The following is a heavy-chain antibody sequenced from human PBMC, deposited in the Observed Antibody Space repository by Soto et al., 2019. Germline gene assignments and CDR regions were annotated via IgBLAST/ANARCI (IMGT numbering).Heavy chain of an antibody. J-gene: IGHJ4*02. CDR3: ARDYDFWSGQGHYFDY. CDR2: VSGTSTNI. V-gene: IGHV3-21*01. D-gene: IGHD3-3*01. Sequence: GGALRLSRVTSGFRFSRYSMKWVRPAPGKGLDWVSAVSGTSTNIYYADSVKGRFSISRDNAQNSLYLQMDSLTAEDTAVYFCARDYDFWSGQGHYFDYWGRGILVTVSS. CDR1: GFRFSRYS.